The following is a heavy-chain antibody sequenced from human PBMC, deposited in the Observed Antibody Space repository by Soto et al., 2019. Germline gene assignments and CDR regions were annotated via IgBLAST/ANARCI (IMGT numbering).Heavy chain of an antibody. CDR2: IVIGTGNT. J-gene: IGHJ4*02. V-gene: IGHV1-58*01. Sequence: GASVKVSCKASGFTFTSSAVQWVRQARGQRLEWIGWIVIGTGNTNYAQKFQERVTITRDTSTSTVYMEMSSLRSDDTAVYYCARGSSGWSRDYWGQGTLVTVSS. CDR1: GFTFTSSA. CDR3: ARGSSGWSRDY. D-gene: IGHD6-19*01.